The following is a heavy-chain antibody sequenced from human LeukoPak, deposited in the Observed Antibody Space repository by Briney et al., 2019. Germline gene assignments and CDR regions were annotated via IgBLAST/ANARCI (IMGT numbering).Heavy chain of an antibody. D-gene: IGHD5-24*01. CDR1: GGTFSSYA. CDR3: ASRDGYNYDWFDP. V-gene: IGHV1-69*04. J-gene: IGHJ5*02. CDR2: IIPILGIA. Sequence: ASVKVSCKASGGTFSSYAISWVRQAPGQGLEWMGRIIPILGIANYAQKFQGRVTITADKSTSTAYMELSSLRSEDTAVYYCASRDGYNYDWFDPWGQGTLVTGSS.